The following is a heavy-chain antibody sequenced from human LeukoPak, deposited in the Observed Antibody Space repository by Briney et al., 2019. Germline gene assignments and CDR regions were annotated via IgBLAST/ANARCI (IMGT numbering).Heavy chain of an antibody. D-gene: IGHD6-6*01. V-gene: IGHV1-18*01. Sequence: ASVEVSCKASGYTFTSYGISWVRQDPGQGLEWMGWISAYNGNTNYAQRLQGRVTMTTDTSTSTAYMELRSLRSDDTAVYYCARVVGSSSAYNWFDPWGQGTLVTVSS. J-gene: IGHJ5*02. CDR3: ARVVGSSSAYNWFDP. CDR2: ISAYNGNT. CDR1: GYTFTSYG.